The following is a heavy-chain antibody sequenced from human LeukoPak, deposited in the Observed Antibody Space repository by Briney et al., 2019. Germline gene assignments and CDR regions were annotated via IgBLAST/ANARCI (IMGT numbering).Heavy chain of an antibody. Sequence: PGGSLRLSCAASGFTFSNYDMHWVRQAPGKGLEWVSAISSSSSYIYYADSIKGRFTISRDNAENSLYPQMNSLRAVDTAVYFCARGEEKATITALDSWGQGTLVTVSS. CDR1: GFTFSNYD. J-gene: IGHJ4*02. D-gene: IGHD5-24*01. CDR3: ARGEEKATITALDS. CDR2: ISSSSSYI. V-gene: IGHV3-21*01.